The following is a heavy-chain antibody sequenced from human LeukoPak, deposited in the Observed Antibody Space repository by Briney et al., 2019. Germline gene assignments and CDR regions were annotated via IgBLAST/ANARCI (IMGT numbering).Heavy chain of an antibody. CDR1: GFTFSRSA. CDR2: ISYDGSNK. J-gene: IGHJ3*02. D-gene: IGHD5-18*01. Sequence: GRSLRLSCTASGFTFSRSAIHWVRQAPGKGLEWVAVISYDGSNKYYADSVKGRFTISRDNSKSTLYLQMNSLRAEDTAVNSCAREPGYSYGFDAFDIWGQGTMVTVSS. CDR3: AREPGYSYGFDAFDI. V-gene: IGHV3-30-3*01.